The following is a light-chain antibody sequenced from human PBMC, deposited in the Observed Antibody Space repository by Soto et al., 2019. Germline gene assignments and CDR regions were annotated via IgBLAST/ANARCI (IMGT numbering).Light chain of an antibody. CDR1: NNDVGGYKY. J-gene: IGLJ2*01. V-gene: IGLV2-14*01. CDR3: SSYTKSSRLGV. CDR2: DVS. Sequence: QSALTQPASVFGSPGQSVTISCTGSNNDVGGYKYVSWYQQYPGKVPKLIIYDVSTRPSGVSGRFSGSKSGNTAFLTISGLQAEDEADYYCSSYTKSSRLGVFGGGTKLTVL.